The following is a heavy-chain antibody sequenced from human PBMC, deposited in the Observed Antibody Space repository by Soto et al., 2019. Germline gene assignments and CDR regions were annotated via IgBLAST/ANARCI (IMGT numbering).Heavy chain of an antibody. V-gene: IGHV6-1*01. D-gene: IGHD6-19*01. Sequence: QVQLQQSGPGLVKPSQTLSLMCDISGDSVSSVTATWSWIRQSPSRGLGWLGRTYYRSKRYYDYAVYVKSRIVITPDTSKNKLTVEMNSVTPEDTAVYFCARDGSGFHWYFGDGGRGTLVTVSS. CDR1: GDSVSSVTAT. CDR2: TYYRSKRYY. CDR3: ARDGSGFHWYFGD. J-gene: IGHJ2*01.